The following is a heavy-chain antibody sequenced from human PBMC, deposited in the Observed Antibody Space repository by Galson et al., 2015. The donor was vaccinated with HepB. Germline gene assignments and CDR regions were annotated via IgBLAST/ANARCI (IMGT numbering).Heavy chain of an antibody. CDR1: GFTFSSYA. CDR3: ANEGYCCSPVGWFDP. V-gene: IGHV3-23*01. Sequence: SLRLSCAASGFTFSSYAMTWVRQAPGKGLEWVSSISGSGGSTYYADSVKGRFTISRDNSKNTLYLQMNSLRAENTAGYYCANEGYCCSPVGWFDPWGQGTLVTVSS. D-gene: IGHD6-6*01. J-gene: IGHJ5*02. CDR2: ISGSGGST.